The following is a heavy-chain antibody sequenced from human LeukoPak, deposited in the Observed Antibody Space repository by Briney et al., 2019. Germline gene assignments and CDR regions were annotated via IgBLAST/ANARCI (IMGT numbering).Heavy chain of an antibody. D-gene: IGHD2-8*01. Sequence: GASVKVSCKASGYTFTNYAIHWVRQAPGQSLEWMGWINADNGNTKYSQKFQARVTITRDTSANLAYTQLTSLGSEDTAVYYCARVISDCTNFNCFKGSFDYWGQGTPVTVSS. V-gene: IGHV1-3*01. J-gene: IGHJ4*01. CDR1: GYTFTNYA. CDR2: INADNGNT. CDR3: ARVISDCTNFNCFKGSFDY.